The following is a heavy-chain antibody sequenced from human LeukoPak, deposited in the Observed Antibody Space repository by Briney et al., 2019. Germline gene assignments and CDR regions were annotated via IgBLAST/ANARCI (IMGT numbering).Heavy chain of an antibody. CDR2: IIPILGIA. D-gene: IGHD3-10*01. CDR3: ARDPRITMVRGVSDWFDP. Sequence: SVKVSCKASGGTFSSYAISWVRQAPGQGLEWMGRIIPILGIANYAQKFQGRVTITADKSTSTAYMELSSPRSEDTAVYYCARDPRITMVRGVSDWFDPWGQGTLVTVSS. V-gene: IGHV1-69*04. J-gene: IGHJ5*02. CDR1: GGTFSSYA.